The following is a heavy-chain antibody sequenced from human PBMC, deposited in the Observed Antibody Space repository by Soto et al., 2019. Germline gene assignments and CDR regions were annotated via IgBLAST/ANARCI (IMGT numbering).Heavy chain of an antibody. Sequence: PGGSLRLSCAASGFTFDDYAMHWVRQAPGKGLEWVSGISWEGGSIGYADSVKGRFTISRDNAKNTLYLEMSSLRAEDTAVYYCATGSGWYSPDYWGQGTLVTVSS. V-gene: IGHV3-9*01. CDR1: GFTFDDYA. D-gene: IGHD6-19*01. CDR2: ISWEGGSI. CDR3: ATGSGWYSPDY. J-gene: IGHJ4*02.